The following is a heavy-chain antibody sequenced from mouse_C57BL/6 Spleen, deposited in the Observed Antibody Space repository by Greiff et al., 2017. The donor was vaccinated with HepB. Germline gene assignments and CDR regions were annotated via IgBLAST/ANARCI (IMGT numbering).Heavy chain of an antibody. CDR1: GYTFTDYE. Sequence: QVQLKESGAELVRPGASVTLSCKASGYTFTDYEMHWVKQTPVHGLEWIGAIDPETGGTAYNQKFKGKAILTADKSSSTAYMERRSLTSEDSAVYYCTRSGLRYPYYFDYWGQGTTLTVSS. CDR3: TRSGLRYPYYFDY. V-gene: IGHV1-15*01. J-gene: IGHJ2*01. CDR2: IDPETGGT. D-gene: IGHD1-1*01.